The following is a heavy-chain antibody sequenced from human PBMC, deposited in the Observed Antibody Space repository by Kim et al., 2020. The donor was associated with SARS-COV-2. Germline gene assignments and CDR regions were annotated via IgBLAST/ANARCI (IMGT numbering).Heavy chain of an antibody. CDR3: AALDTVQVPGGI. V-gene: IGHV3-7*01. D-gene: IGHD3-10*01. Sequence: YVDSVKGRFTRSRYNAKNSLYLQMSSLRTEDTAIYYCAALDTVQVPGGIWGQGTLVTVSS. J-gene: IGHJ4*02.